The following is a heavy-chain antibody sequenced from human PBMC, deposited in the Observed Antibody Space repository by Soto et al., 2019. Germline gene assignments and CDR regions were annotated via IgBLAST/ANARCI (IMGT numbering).Heavy chain of an antibody. Sequence: GSLRLSCAASGFTFSSYWMSCVRQAPGKGLEWVANIKQDGSEKYYVDSVKGRFTISRDNAKNSLYLQMNSLRAEDTAVYYCARDFPRDMGIQCFDYWGQRTLVTVYS. V-gene: IGHV3-7*01. J-gene: IGHJ4*02. CDR3: ARDFPRDMGIQCFDY. CDR1: GFTFSSYW. CDR2: IKQDGSEK. D-gene: IGHD5-18*01.